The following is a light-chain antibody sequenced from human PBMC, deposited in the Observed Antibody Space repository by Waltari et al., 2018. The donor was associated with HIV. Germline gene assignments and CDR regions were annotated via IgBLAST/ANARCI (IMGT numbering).Light chain of an antibody. Sequence: EIVMTQSPATLSVPPGERATLSCRASQSVSSNLAWYQQKPGQAPRLLIYGASTRATGIPARFSGSGSETDFTLTVSSLQSEDSAVYYCQQYNNWPLMYTFGQGTKLDIK. CDR2: GAS. CDR3: QQYNNWPLMYT. J-gene: IGKJ2*01. V-gene: IGKV3-15*01. CDR1: QSVSSN.